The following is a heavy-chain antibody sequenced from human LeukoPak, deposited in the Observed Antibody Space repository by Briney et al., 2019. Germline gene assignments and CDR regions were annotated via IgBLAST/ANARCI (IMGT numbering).Heavy chain of an antibody. Sequence: SQTLSLTCAISGDSVSSNSAAWNWIRQSPSRGLEGLGRTYYRSQWYNDSAVSVKSRITITPDTSKNHFSLQLNSVTPEDTAVYYCASPNQTGGIRGNWFDPXXQGTLVTVXS. V-gene: IGHV6-1*01. CDR3: ASPNQTGGIRGNWFDP. J-gene: IGHJ5*02. D-gene: IGHD1-14*01. CDR1: GDSVSSNSAA. CDR2: TYYRSQWYN.